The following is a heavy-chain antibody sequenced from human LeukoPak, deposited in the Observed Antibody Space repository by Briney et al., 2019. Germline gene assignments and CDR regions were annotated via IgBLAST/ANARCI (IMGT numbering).Heavy chain of an antibody. D-gene: IGHD3-10*01. Sequence: GGSLRLSRAASGFPFSSYGMHWVRQAPGKGLEWVAFIRDDGSNKYYADSVKGRFTISRDNSKNTLYLQMNSLRAEDTAVYYCARAQGSGSYYTIDYWGQGTLVTVSS. CDR1: GFPFSSYG. CDR2: IRDDGSNK. V-gene: IGHV3-30*02. J-gene: IGHJ4*02. CDR3: ARAQGSGSYYTIDY.